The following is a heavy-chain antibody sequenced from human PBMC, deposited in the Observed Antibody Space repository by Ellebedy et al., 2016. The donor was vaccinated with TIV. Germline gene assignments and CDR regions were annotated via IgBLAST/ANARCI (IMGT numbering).Heavy chain of an antibody. J-gene: IGHJ4*02. V-gene: IGHV3-30*03. D-gene: IGHD1-1*01. CDR1: GFIFENFG. Sequence: GGSLRLSCEASGFIFENFGMHWVRQAPGKGPEWMAVISYDGSKKYYVDSVKGRFTVSRDNAKNTLYLEMKSLRAEDTALYYCARDGESSPWHDLDYWGQGTLVTVSS. CDR2: ISYDGSKK. CDR3: ARDGESSPWHDLDY.